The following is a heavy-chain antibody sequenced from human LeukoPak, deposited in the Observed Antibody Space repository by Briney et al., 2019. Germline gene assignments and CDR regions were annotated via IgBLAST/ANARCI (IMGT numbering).Heavy chain of an antibody. D-gene: IGHD3-22*01. CDR1: GGSISSYY. CDR2: IYTSGST. Sequence: SETLSLTCTVSGGSISSYYWSWIRQPAGEGLEWIGRIYTSGSTNYNPSLKSRVTISVDTSKNQFSLKLSSVTAADTAVYYCARTLAYYYDSSGYNVLFDYWGQGTLVTVSS. J-gene: IGHJ4*02. V-gene: IGHV4-4*07. CDR3: ARTLAYYYDSSGYNVLFDY.